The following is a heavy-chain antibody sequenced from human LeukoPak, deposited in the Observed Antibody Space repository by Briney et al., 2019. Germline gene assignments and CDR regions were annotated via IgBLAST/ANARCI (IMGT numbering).Heavy chain of an antibody. CDR2: INTDGTTT. J-gene: IGHJ4*02. V-gene: IGHV3-74*01. CDR3: ARGVINSPTIDF. D-gene: IGHD2-21*01. CDR1: GFTFSTYW. Sequence: PGGSLTLSCAASGFTFSTYWMHWVRQPPGKGLAWLSRINTDGTTTTYADPVKGRLTISRDNAKNTLYLQLNSLRADDTAVYFCARGVINSPTIDFWGQGTLVTLSS.